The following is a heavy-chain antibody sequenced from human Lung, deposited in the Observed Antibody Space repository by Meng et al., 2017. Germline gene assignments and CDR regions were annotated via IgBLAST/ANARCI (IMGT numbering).Heavy chain of an antibody. V-gene: IGHV4-30-4*01. J-gene: IGHJ2*01. CDR1: GGSISSSNYY. CDR2: IYNSGST. Sequence: QVQLQDAGPGLVKPSQSLPLTCTVSGGSISSSNYYWSWIRQPPGKGLEWSGHIYNSGSTYYNPSLKSRITISVDTSKNQFSLKLSSVTAADTAVYYCARGQKGYFDLWGRGTLVTVSS. CDR3: ARGQKGYFDL.